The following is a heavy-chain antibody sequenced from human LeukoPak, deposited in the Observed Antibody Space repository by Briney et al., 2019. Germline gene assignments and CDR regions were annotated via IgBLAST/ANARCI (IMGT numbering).Heavy chain of an antibody. V-gene: IGHV1-69*05. CDR1: GGTFSSYA. CDR2: IIPIFGTA. Sequence: SVKVSCKASGGTFSSYAISWVRQAPGQGLEWMGGIIPIFGTANYAQKFQGRVTMTTDTSTSTVYMELSSLRSEDTAVYYCARESPPQHRRGLFDYWGQGTLVTVSS. J-gene: IGHJ4*02. CDR3: ARESPPQHRRGLFDY. D-gene: IGHD1-1*01.